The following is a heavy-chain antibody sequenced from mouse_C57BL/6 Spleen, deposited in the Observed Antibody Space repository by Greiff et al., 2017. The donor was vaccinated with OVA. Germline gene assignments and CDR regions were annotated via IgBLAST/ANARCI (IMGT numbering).Heavy chain of an antibody. Sequence: EVQGVESGAELVKPGASVKLSCTASGFNIKDYYMHWVKQRTEQGLEWIGRIDPEDGETKYAPNFQGKATITADTSSNTAYLQLSSLTSEDTAVYYCARNDCDGAYWYFDVWGTGTTVTVSS. CDR3: ARNDCDGAYWYFDV. V-gene: IGHV14-2*01. D-gene: IGHD2-4*01. J-gene: IGHJ1*03. CDR2: IDPEDGET. CDR1: GFNIKDYY.